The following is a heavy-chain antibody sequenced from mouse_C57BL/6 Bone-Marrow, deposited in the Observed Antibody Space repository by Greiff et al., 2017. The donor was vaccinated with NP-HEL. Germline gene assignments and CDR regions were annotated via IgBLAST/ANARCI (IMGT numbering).Heavy chain of an antibody. CDR2: FDPENGDT. CDR1: GFNIKDDY. Sequence: EVQLQESGAELVRPGASVKLSCTASGFNIKDDYMHWVKQRPEQGLEWIGWFDPENGDTEYASKFQGKATITADTSSNTVYLQLSSLTSDDTAVYYCTTGWLLRYYWGQGTTLTVSS. V-gene: IGHV14-4*01. CDR3: TTGWLLRYY. D-gene: IGHD2-3*01. J-gene: IGHJ2*01.